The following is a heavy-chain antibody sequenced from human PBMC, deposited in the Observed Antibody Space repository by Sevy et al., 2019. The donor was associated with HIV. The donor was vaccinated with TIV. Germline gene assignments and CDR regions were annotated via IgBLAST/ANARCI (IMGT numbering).Heavy chain of an antibody. D-gene: IGHD4-17*01. CDR3: ARDHVKDGDLGDYYYYAMDV. J-gene: IGHJ6*02. CDR1: GFILSDYY. Sequence: GGSLRLSRAASGFILSDYYMTWVRQAPGKGLEWVSYISGNDDTIYYADSVKGRFTISRDNTKNSLYLQMNSLRAEDTAVYYCARDHVKDGDLGDYYYYAMDVWGQGTTVTVSS. CDR2: ISGNDDTI. V-gene: IGHV3-11*01.